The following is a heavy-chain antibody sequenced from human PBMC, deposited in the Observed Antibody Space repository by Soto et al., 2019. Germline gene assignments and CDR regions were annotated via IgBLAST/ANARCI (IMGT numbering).Heavy chain of an antibody. J-gene: IGHJ6*04. CDR1: GGPFSIYG. V-gene: IGHV1-69*13. CDR2: IIPILTTP. CDR3: ATSVGIAPTGEDGMDG. Sequence: SEKVSCKASGGPFSIYGFSWVRQAPGQGPEWIGGIIPILTTPNYAQKFQGRVTIVADESTTTVYMELSSLKFEDTAVYYCATSVGIAPTGEDGMDGRGKGTSVTVSS. D-gene: IGHD2-8*02.